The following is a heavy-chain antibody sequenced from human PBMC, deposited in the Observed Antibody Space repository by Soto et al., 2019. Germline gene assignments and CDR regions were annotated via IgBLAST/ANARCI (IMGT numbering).Heavy chain of an antibody. Sequence: QVQLVQSGAEVKKPGASVKVSCKASGYTFTSYGISWVRQAPGQGLEWMGWISAYNGNTNYAQKLQGRVTMTTDTSTSTAYMELRSLRSDDTAVYYCARVDVAIFFGGGYYYYMDVWGKGTTVTVSS. J-gene: IGHJ6*03. D-gene: IGHD3-3*01. V-gene: IGHV1-18*01. CDR3: ARVDVAIFFGGGYYYYMDV. CDR2: ISAYNGNT. CDR1: GYTFTSYG.